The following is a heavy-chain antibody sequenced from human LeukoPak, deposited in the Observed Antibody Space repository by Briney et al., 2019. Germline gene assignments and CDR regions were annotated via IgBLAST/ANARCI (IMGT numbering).Heavy chain of an antibody. J-gene: IGHJ6*03. CDR2: IYHSGST. CDR1: GGSISSGGYS. CDR3: ARVLRNYMDV. Sequence: SQTLSLTCAVSGGSISSGGYSWSWIRQPPGKGLEWIGYIYHSGSTYYNPSLKSRVTISVDRSKNQFSLKLSSVTAADTAVYYCARVLRNYMDVWGKGTTVTVSS. V-gene: IGHV4-30-2*01.